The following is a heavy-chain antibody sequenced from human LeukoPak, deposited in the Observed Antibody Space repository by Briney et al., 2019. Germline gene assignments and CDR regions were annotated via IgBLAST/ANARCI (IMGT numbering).Heavy chain of an antibody. CDR2: ISSSSSYI. CDR1: GFTFSSYS. D-gene: IGHD6-19*01. J-gene: IGHJ4*02. Sequence: PGGSLRLSCAASGFTFSSYSMNWVRQAPGKGLEWVSSISSSSSYIYYADSVKGRFTISRDNAKNSLYLQMNSLRAEDTAVYYCAKIAVAGTGYWGQGTLVTVSS. CDR3: AKIAVAGTGY. V-gene: IGHV3-21*04.